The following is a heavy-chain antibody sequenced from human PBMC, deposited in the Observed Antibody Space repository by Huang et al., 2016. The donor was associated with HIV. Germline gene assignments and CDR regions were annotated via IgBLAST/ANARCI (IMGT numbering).Heavy chain of an antibody. J-gene: IGHJ4*02. CDR3: ARDHHDFWRGYRRMYFFDH. CDR1: GGSISTHY. CDR2: IDYSGST. V-gene: IGHV4-59*11. D-gene: IGHD3-3*01. Sequence: QVQLQESGPGLVKPSETLSLTCTVSGGSISTHYWSWIRQPPGKGLEWIVSIDYSGSTNYSPALKSRVTIVLDTSKTQFSLRVNSVTAADTAMYDCARDHHDFWRGYRRMYFFDHWGQGTLVTVSS.